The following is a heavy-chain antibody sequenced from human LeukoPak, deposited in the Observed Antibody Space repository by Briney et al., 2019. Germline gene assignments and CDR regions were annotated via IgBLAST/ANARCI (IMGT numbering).Heavy chain of an antibody. CDR1: GFTVSSNY. D-gene: IGHD3-10*01. CDR2: IYSDGST. V-gene: IGHV3-66*01. J-gene: IGHJ6*02. Sequence: GGSLRLSCAASGFTVSSNYMNRVRQAPGKGLEWVSVIYSDGSTYYADSVKGRFTISRDNSRNTLYLQMNNLRAEDTAVYYCARFGVYYYAMDVWGQGTTVTVSS. CDR3: ARFGVYYYAMDV.